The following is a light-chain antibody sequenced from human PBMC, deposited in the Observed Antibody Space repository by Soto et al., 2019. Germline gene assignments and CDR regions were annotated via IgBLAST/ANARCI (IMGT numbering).Light chain of an antibody. Sequence: EIVLTQSPGTLSLSPGERATLSCRASQSVSSSFLAWYQQKPGQAPRLLIYVASSRATGIPDRFSGSGSGTDFTLTISRLEPEDFAVYYCQQYSSSPQTFGQGTKLEIK. V-gene: IGKV3-20*01. CDR3: QQYSSSPQT. J-gene: IGKJ1*01. CDR1: QSVSSSF. CDR2: VAS.